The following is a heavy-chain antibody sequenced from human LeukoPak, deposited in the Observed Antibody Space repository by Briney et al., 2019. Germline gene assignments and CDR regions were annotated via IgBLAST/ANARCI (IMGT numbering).Heavy chain of an antibody. D-gene: IGHD3-16*02. CDR3: ARLSNWFDP. CDR2: IYTSGST. Sequence: PSQTLSLTCTVSGGSISSGSYYWSWSRQPGGKGLEWIGRIYTSGSTNYNPSLKSRVTISVDTSKNQCSLKLSSVTAADTAVYYCARLSNWFDPWGQGTLVTVSS. J-gene: IGHJ5*02. V-gene: IGHV4-61*02. CDR1: GGSISSGSYY.